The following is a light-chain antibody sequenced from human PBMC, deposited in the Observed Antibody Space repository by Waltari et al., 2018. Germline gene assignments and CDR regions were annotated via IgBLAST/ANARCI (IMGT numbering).Light chain of an antibody. Sequence: DIHMTQSPSSLSASVGDRVTITCRASQGISNWLAWYQQKPGKAPELLIYRASSLETGVPPRFSGSGSGTDFTLTINSLQAEDFAVYYCQQHYNITHSFGQGTKVEIK. CDR2: RAS. CDR3: QQHYNITHS. J-gene: IGKJ2*03. V-gene: IGKV1-NL1*01. CDR1: QGISNW.